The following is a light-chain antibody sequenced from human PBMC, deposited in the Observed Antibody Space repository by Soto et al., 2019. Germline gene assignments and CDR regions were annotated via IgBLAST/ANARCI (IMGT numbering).Light chain of an antibody. J-gene: IGKJ1*01. CDR1: QTISSW. CDR3: QHYNSYSEA. V-gene: IGKV1-5*03. CDR2: KAS. Sequence: DIQITQSPSTLFGSVGDRVTITCRASQTISSWLAWYQQKPGKAPKLLIYKASTLKSGVPSRFSGSGSGTEFTLTISSLQPDDFATYYCQHYNSYSEAFGQGTKVDI.